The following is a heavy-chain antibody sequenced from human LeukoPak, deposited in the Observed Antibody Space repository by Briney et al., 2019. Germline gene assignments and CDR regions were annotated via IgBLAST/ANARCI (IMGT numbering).Heavy chain of an antibody. V-gene: IGHV3-43*02. CDR3: AKDLRRRYSYGPDYDYFYGMDV. CDR1: GSTFDDYA. D-gene: IGHD5-18*01. J-gene: IGHJ6*02. CDR2: ITGNGGTT. Sequence: GGSLRLSCAASGSTFDDYAIHWVRQAPGKGLEWVSLITGNGGTTYYADSVKGRFTVSRDNSENSLYLQMNNLRTEDTALYYCAKDLRRRYSYGPDYDYFYGMDVWGQGTTVTVSS.